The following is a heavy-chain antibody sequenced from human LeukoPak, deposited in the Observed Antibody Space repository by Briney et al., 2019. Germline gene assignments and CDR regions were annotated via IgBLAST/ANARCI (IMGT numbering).Heavy chain of an antibody. V-gene: IGHV1-46*01. CDR3: ARDLLYCSGGSCYGY. D-gene: IGHD2-15*01. Sequence: ASVKVSCKASGYTFTSYYMHWVRQAPGQGLEWMGIINPSGGSTSYAQKLQGRVTMTTDTSTSTAYMELRSLRSDDTAVYYCARDLLYCSGGSCYGYWGQGTLVTVSS. J-gene: IGHJ4*02. CDR2: INPSGGST. CDR1: GYTFTSYY.